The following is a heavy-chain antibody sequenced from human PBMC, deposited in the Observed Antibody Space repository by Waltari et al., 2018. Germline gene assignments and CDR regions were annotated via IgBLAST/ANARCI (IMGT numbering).Heavy chain of an antibody. J-gene: IGHJ5*02. CDR3: AKDAFGNTYLDH. CDR2: AFFDGIKT. D-gene: IGHD3-10*01. CDR1: GFSLSTFG. Sequence: QVQLMESGGGVVQPGMSLRLSCGASGFSLSTFGMHWVRQAPGKGLEWVALAFFDGIKTDYADSVRGRFTISRDNSKNTLYLDINNLRVDDTGIYYCAKDAFGNTYLDHWGQGTVVTVSS. V-gene: IGHV3-30*18.